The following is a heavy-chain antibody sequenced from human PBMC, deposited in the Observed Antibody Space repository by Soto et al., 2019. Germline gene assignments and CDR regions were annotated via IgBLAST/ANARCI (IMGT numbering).Heavy chain of an antibody. J-gene: IGHJ6*02. V-gene: IGHV1-46*01. CDR1: GYTFISYY. CDR3: ARAAMVLDYYYGMDV. D-gene: IGHD5-18*01. Sequence: ASVKVSCKASGYTFISYYMHWVRQAPGQGLEWMGIINPSGGSTSYAQKFQGRVTMTRDTSTSTVYMELSSLRSEDTAVYYCARAAMVLDYYYGMDVWGQGTTVTVSS. CDR2: INPSGGST.